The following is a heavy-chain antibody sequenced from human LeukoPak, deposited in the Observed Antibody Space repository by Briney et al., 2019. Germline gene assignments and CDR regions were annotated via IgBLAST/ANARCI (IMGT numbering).Heavy chain of an antibody. Sequence: GGSLRLSCAASGFTFSSYSMNWVRQAPGKGLEWVSSISSSSTYIYYADSVKGRFTISRDNAQNSLYLQMNSLRAEDTAVYYCARDQSSGYNRRSRYYFDSWGQGTLVTVSS. J-gene: IGHJ4*02. CDR2: ISSSSTYI. CDR1: GFTFSSYS. D-gene: IGHD5-12*01. CDR3: ARDQSSGYNRRSRYYFDS. V-gene: IGHV3-21*01.